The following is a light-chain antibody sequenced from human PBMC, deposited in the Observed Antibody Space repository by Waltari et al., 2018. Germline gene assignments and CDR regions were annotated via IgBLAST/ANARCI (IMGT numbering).Light chain of an antibody. V-gene: IGKV3-20*01. CDR2: GAS. CDR1: QSVSRA. J-gene: IGKJ1*01. Sequence: EIVLTQSPGTLSVSPGERATLSCRASQSVSRALAWYQQKPGQAPRLLISGASNRATGIPDRFSGSGSGTDFSLTISSLEPEDFAVYYCQHYVRLPATFGQGTKVEIK. CDR3: QHYVRLPAT.